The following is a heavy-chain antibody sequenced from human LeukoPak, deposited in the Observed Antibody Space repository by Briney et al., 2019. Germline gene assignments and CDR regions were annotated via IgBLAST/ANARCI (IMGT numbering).Heavy chain of an antibody. D-gene: IGHD5-12*01. Sequence: EGSLRLSCAASGFTFDDYGMSWVRQAPGKGLEWVSVINWNGGSTGYADSVKGRFTISRDNAKNSLYLQMNSLRAEDTALYYCARRMYSGYDSLDYWGQGTLVTVSS. J-gene: IGHJ4*02. CDR1: GFTFDDYG. CDR3: ARRMYSGYDSLDY. CDR2: INWNGGST. V-gene: IGHV3-20*04.